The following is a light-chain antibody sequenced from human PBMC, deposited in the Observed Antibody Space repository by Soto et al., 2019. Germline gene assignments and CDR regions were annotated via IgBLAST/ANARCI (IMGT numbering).Light chain of an antibody. CDR2: GAS. V-gene: IGKV3-15*01. CDR3: KQYNNWPPIT. CDR1: NSVTSN. J-gene: IGKJ5*01. Sequence: IVMTQSPATLSVSXGDRATLCYRDSNSVTSNLAWYHENPGKPXRLVIXGASTRATGIQARLSGSGSGKEFTLNISSLQSGDFAVYFCKQYNNWPPITFGQGTRLEIK.